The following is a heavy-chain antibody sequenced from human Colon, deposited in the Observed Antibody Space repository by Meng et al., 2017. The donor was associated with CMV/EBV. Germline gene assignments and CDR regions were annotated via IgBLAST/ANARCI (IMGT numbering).Heavy chain of an antibody. Sequence: GSLRLSCTVSGGSISTYYWHWIRQPPGKGLEWIGYIYYSGTTSYNPSLKSRVTISVDTSKSQFSLRLTSVTAADTAVYYCAREKTGYSLNDAFDIWGQGTMVTVSS. J-gene: IGHJ3*02. CDR3: AREKTGYSLNDAFDI. D-gene: IGHD3-9*01. CDR2: IYYSGTT. CDR1: GGSISTYY. V-gene: IGHV4-59*01.